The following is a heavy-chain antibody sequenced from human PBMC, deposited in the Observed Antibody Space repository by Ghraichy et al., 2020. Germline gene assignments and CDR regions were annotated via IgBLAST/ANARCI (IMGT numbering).Heavy chain of an antibody. V-gene: IGHV4-39*01. D-gene: IGHD3-16*02. CDR1: GGSISSSSYY. CDR3: ARAFGGVIVIYFDY. J-gene: IGHJ4*02. CDR2: IYYSGST. Sequence: SETLSLTCTVSGGSISSSSYYWAWIRQPPGKGLEWIGSIYYSGSTYYNPSLKSRVTISVDTSKNQFSLKLSSVTAADTAVYYCARAFGGVIVIYFDYWGQGTLVTVSS.